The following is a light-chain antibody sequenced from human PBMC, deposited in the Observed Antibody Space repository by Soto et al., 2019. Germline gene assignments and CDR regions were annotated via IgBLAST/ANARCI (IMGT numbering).Light chain of an antibody. CDR1: QSIGSSQ. V-gene: IGKV3-20*01. Sequence: EIVLTQSPGTLSLSPGERATLSCRASQSIGSSQVAWYQQKPGQAPRLVIYDASTRATGMPDRFSDSGSGTDFTLTISRLAPEDFAVYHCQLYGNSPPWTFGQGTKVEI. CDR3: QLYGNSPPWT. J-gene: IGKJ1*01. CDR2: DAS.